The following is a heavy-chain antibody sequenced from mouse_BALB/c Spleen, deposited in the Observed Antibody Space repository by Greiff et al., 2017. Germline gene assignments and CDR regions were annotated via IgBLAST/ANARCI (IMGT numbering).Heavy chain of an antibody. CDR3: ARQGGIRAWFAY. V-gene: IGHV5-17*02. D-gene: IGHD2-4*01. CDR1: GFTFSSFG. J-gene: IGHJ3*01. Sequence: EVMLVESGGGLVQPGGSRKLSCAASGFTFSSFGMHWVRQAPEKGLEWVAYISSGSSTIYYADTVKGRFTISRDNPKNTLFLQMTSLRSEDTAMYYCARQGGIRAWFAYWGQGTLVTVSA. CDR2: ISSGSSTI.